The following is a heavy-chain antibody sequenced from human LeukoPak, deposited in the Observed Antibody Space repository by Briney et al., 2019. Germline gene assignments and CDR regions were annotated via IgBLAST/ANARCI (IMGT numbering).Heavy chain of an antibody. CDR3: ASVLYCGADCYSGRYFFDY. CDR2: INPSGDST. J-gene: IGHJ4*02. V-gene: IGHV1-46*01. CDR1: GYTFTIYD. D-gene: IGHD2-21*02. Sequence: GASVKVSCTASGYTFTIYDMHWVRQAPGQGLEWMGIINPSGDSTSYAQKFQGRVTMTRDTSTSTVYMELSSLRSEDTAVYYCASVLYCGADCYSGRYFFDYWGQGTLVTVSS.